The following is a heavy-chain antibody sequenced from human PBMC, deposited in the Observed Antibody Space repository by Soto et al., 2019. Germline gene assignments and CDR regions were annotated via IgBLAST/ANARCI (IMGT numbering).Heavy chain of an antibody. Sequence: GGSLRLSCAASGFTFSNAWMSWVRQAPGKGLEWVGRIKSKTDGGTTDYAAPVKGRFTISRDDSKNTLYLQMNSLKTEDTAVYYCTTEYIVVVPAALDNWFDPWGQGTLVTVSS. CDR2: IKSKTDGGTT. CDR1: GFTFSNAW. D-gene: IGHD2-2*01. V-gene: IGHV3-15*01. CDR3: TTEYIVVVPAALDNWFDP. J-gene: IGHJ5*02.